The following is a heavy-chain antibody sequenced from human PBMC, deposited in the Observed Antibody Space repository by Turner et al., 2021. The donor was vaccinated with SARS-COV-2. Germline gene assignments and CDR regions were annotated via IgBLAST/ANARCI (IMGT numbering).Heavy chain of an antibody. V-gene: IGHV3-7*03. CDR2: IKKDGSEK. CDR1: GFTFSSYW. Sequence: EVQLVESGGGLVQPGGSLSLSCAASGFTFSSYWMNWVRQAQGKGLEWVANIKKDGSEKYYVDSVKGRFTISRDNAKNSLYLQMNSLRAEDTAVYYCAREESGSFGAYGMDVWGQGTTVTVSS. CDR3: AREESGSFGAYGMDV. J-gene: IGHJ6*02. D-gene: IGHD2-15*01.